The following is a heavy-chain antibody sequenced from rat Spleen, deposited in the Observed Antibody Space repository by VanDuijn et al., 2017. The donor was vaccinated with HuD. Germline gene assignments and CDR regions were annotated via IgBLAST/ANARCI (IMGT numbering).Heavy chain of an antibody. D-gene: IGHD1-2*01. V-gene: IGHV5-25*01. CDR3: ARPADYSSPLYYWYFDF. J-gene: IGHJ1*01. Sequence: EVQLVESGGGLVQPGRSLKLSCAASGFTFSNYYMAWVRQAPKKGLEWVATISTSGSRTYYPDSVKGRFTISRDNAKSSLYLQMNSLKSEDTATYYCARPADYSSPLYYWYFDFWGPGTMVTVSS. CDR2: ISTSGSRT. CDR1: GFTFSNYY.